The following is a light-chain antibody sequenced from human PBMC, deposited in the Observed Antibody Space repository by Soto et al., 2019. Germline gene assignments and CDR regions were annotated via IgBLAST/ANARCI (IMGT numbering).Light chain of an antibody. V-gene: IGLV1-36*01. CDR1: SSNIGSNA. CDR3: SAWDASTKSHV. CDR2: YDD. Sequence: QSVLTQPPSVSGAPRQRVIISCSGSSSNIGSNAVNWYQQFPGKAPKLLIYYDDLLASGVSARFSGSKSGTSASLAISGLQSEDEADYYCSAWDASTKSHVFGTGTKVTVL. J-gene: IGLJ1*01.